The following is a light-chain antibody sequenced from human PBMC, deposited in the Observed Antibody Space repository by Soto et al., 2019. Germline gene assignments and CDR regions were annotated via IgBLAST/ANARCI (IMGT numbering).Light chain of an antibody. CDR3: QQRYPIT. CDR1: QSVSSY. CDR2: DAS. V-gene: IGKV3-11*01. J-gene: IGKJ5*01. Sequence: EILLTQSPSTLSLSPGERATLSCRASQSVSSYLAWYQQKPGQAPRLLIYDASNRATGIPARFSGSGSGTDLTLTISSLEPEAFAVYYCQQRYPITFGQGTRLEIK.